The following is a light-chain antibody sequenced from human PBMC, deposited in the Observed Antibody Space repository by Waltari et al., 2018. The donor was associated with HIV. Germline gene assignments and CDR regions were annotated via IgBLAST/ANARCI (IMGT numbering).Light chain of an antibody. V-gene: IGLV2-14*03. CDR3: ASFTDDNTVI. CDR2: DVD. J-gene: IGLJ2*01. CDR1: AIAFGLYNF. Sequence: AVTQPASVSGLPGQSATISCPVDAIAFGLYNFVSWYQQHSGNPPRLLLYDVDSRASGVSDRFSGSMSGNTASLTISGLRAEDEGHYYCASFTDDNTVIFGGGTEVTVL.